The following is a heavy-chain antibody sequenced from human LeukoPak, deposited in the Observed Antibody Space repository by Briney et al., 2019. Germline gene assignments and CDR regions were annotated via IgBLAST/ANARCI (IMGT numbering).Heavy chain of an antibody. D-gene: IGHD3-10*01. CDR3: ARQVRYYGSGSSYFDY. J-gene: IGHJ4*02. CDR1: GGSISSSSYY. Sequence: PSETLSLTCTVSGGSISSSSYYWGWIRQPPGKGLEWIGSIYYSGSTYYNPSLKSRVTISVDTSKNQFSLKLSSVTAADTAVYYCARQVRYYGSGSSYFDYWGQGTLVTVSS. V-gene: IGHV4-39*01. CDR2: IYYSGST.